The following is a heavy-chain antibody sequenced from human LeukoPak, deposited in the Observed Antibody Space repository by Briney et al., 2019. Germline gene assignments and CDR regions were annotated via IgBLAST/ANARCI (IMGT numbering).Heavy chain of an antibody. CDR3: ARDMVTTVTTCLRY. J-gene: IGHJ4*02. CDR1: GYTFTSYG. Sequence: GASVKVSCKASGYTFTSYGISWVRQAPGQGLEWMGWISAYNGNTNYSQRLQGRVTMTTATSTSTADMELRSLRSDDTAAYYCARDMVTTVTTCLRYWGQGTLVTVSS. V-gene: IGHV1-18*01. CDR2: ISAYNGNT. D-gene: IGHD4-17*01.